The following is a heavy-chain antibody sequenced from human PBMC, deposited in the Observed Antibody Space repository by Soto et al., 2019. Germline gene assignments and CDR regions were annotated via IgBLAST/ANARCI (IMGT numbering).Heavy chain of an antibody. J-gene: IGHJ4*02. CDR2: MNPNSGNT. D-gene: IGHD2-15*01. Sequence: ASVKVSGKASGYTFTSDDINWVRQATGQGLEWIGWMNPNSGNTGYAQKFQGGVTMTRNTSISTAYMELSSLRSEDTAVYYCARFRFEWVVSHFDYWGQGTLVNVSS. CDR3: ARFRFEWVVSHFDY. V-gene: IGHV1-8*01. CDR1: GYTFTSDD.